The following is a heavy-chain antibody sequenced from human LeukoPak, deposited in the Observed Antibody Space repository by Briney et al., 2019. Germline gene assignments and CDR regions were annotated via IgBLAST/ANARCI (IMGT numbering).Heavy chain of an antibody. D-gene: IGHD3-3*01. Sequence: GGSLRLSCAASGFTFSNAWMSWVRQAPGKGLEWVGRIKSKTDGGTTDYAAPVKGRFTISRDDSKNTLYLQMNSLKTGDTAVYYCTTAGILTYYDFWSGYWRFDYWGQGTLVTVSS. CDR3: TTAGILTYYDFWSGYWRFDY. J-gene: IGHJ4*02. V-gene: IGHV3-15*01. CDR2: IKSKTDGGTT. CDR1: GFTFSNAW.